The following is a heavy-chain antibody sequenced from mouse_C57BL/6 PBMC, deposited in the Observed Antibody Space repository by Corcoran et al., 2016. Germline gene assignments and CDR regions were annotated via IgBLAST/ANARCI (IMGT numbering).Heavy chain of an antibody. Sequence: DVQLQESGPGLVKPSQSLSLTCSVTGYSITSGYYWNWIRQFPGNKLEWMGYISYDGSNNYNPSLKNRISITRDKSKNQLFLKLNSVTTEDTATYYCARGGSSYAWFAYWGQWTLVTVSA. CDR2: ISYDGSN. J-gene: IGHJ3*01. D-gene: IGHD1-1*01. CDR1: GYSITSGYY. V-gene: IGHV3-6*01. CDR3: ARGGSSYAWFAY.